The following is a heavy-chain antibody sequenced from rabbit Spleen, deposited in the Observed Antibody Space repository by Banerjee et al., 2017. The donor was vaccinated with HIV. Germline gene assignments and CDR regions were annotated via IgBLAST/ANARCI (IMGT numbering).Heavy chain of an antibody. CDR3: ARGHGNGGYDSNL. V-gene: IGHV1S40*01. D-gene: IGHD1-1*01. J-gene: IGHJ4*01. CDR1: GFSFSGYW. Sequence: QSLEESGGGLVTPGASPALTCKASGFSFSGYWICWVRQAPGKGLEWIACIYGAGGSSTAYANWAKGRFTISRPSSTTVTLQMTSLTAADTATYFCARGHGNGGYDSNLWGPGTLVTVS. CDR2: IYGAGGSST.